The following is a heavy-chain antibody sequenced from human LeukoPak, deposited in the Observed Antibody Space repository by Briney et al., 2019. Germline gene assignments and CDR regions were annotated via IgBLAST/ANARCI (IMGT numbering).Heavy chain of an antibody. Sequence: GGSLRLSCAASGFTFSSYSMNWVRQAPGKGLEWVSSISSSSSYIYYADSVKGRFTISRDNAKNSLYLQMNSLRAEDTAVYYCARDRGYYYDSSDYYHDPFDIWGQGTMVTVSS. V-gene: IGHV3-21*01. CDR2: ISSSSSYI. J-gene: IGHJ3*02. D-gene: IGHD3-22*01. CDR3: ARDRGYYYDSSDYYHDPFDI. CDR1: GFTFSSYS.